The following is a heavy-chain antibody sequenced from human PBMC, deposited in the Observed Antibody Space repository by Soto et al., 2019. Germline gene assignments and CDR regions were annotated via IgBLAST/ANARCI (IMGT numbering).Heavy chain of an antibody. Sequence: QVQLVQSGAEVKKPGASVKVSCKASGYTFTSYGIIWVRQAPGQGLEWMGWISAYNGNTNYAQKLQGRGTMTTDTXXRXAXXEVRSQRSDDTAVYYCARDPGEYCSSTRCPRGFDDWGQGTLVTVSS. CDR2: ISAYNGNT. CDR3: ARDPGEYCSSTRCPRGFDD. J-gene: IGHJ4*02. CDR1: GYTFTSYG. V-gene: IGHV1-18*01. D-gene: IGHD2-2*01.